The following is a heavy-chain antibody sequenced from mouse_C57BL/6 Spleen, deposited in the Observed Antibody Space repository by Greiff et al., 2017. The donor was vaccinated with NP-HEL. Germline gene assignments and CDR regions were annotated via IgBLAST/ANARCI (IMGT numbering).Heavy chain of an antibody. CDR2: IHPNSGST. CDR1: GYTFTSYW. CDR3: ARGVIYDGYYDYFDY. J-gene: IGHJ2*01. Sequence: QVQLQQPGAELVKPGASVKLSCKASGYTFTSYWMHWVKQRPGQGLEWIGMIHPNSGSTNYNEKFKSKATLTVDKSSSTAYMQLSSLTSEDSAVYYCARGVIYDGYYDYFDYRGQGTTLTVSS. V-gene: IGHV1-64*01. D-gene: IGHD2-3*01.